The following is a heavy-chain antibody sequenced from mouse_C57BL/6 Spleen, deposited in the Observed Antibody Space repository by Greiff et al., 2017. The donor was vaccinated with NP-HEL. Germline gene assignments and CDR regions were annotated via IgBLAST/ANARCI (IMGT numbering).Heavy chain of an antibody. CDR1: GYAFTNYL. V-gene: IGHV1-54*01. CDR2: INPGSGGT. D-gene: IGHD1-1*01. J-gene: IGHJ4*01. CDR3: AIPYYYGSSYAMDY. Sequence: QVHVKQSGAELVRPGTSVKVSCKASGYAFTNYLIEWVKQRPGQGLEWIGVINPGSGGTNYNEKFKGKATLTADKSSSTAYMQLSSLTSEDSAVYFCAIPYYYGSSYAMDYWGQGTSVTVSS.